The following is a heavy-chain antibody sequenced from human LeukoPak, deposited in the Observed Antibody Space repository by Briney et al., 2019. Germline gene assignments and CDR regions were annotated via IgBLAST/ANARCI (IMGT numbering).Heavy chain of an antibody. V-gene: IGHV3-23*01. CDR1: GFAFSSYV. J-gene: IGHJ4*02. CDR2: ISGSGGST. CDR3: AKVDGVRAAAGRGRVDS. D-gene: IGHD6-13*01. Sequence: PGGCLRLSCAASGFAFSSYVMSWVRQAPGEGMEWVSGISGSGGSTYDADSVKGRFTISRDNSKNTLYLQLNSLRAEDTAVYYCAKVDGVRAAAGRGRVDSWGQGTLVTVSS.